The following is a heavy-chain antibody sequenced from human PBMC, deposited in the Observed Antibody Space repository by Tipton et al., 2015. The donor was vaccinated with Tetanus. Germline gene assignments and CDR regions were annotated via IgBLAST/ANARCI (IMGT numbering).Heavy chain of an antibody. CDR1: GFKFGDNA. CDR3: AKISYGGNFDGG. D-gene: IGHD3-16*01. J-gene: IGHJ4*02. V-gene: IGHV3-9*01. Sequence: SLRLSCAASGFKFGDNAMHWVRQRPGKGLEWVSTISWNSDTIDYADSVKGRFIISRDNAKNSLYLQMNSLRVEDTALYYCAKISYGGNFDGGWGQGSLVTLPS. CDR2: ISWNSDTI.